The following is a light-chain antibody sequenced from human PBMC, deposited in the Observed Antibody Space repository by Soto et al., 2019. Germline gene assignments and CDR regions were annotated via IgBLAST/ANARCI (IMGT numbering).Light chain of an antibody. CDR2: EVS. CDR1: SSDVGGYNY. J-gene: IGLJ2*01. Sequence: QSSLTQPASVSGSPGQSITISCTGTSSDVGGYNYVSWYQQHPGKAPKLMIYEVSNRPSGVSNRFSGSKSGNTASLTISGLQAGDEADYHCATWDNSLSSVIFGGGTQLTVL. V-gene: IGLV2-14*01. CDR3: ATWDNSLSSVI.